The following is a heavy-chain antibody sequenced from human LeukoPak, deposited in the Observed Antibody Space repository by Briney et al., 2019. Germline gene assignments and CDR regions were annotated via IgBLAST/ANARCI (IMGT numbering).Heavy chain of an antibody. J-gene: IGHJ5*02. D-gene: IGHD6-13*01. Sequence: ASVTVSCKASGYTFTSYGISWVRQAPGQGLEWMGWISAYNGNTKYAQKLQGRVTMTTDTSTSTAYMELRSLRSDDTAVYYCARAPRTGIAAAGNNWFDPWGQGTLVTVSS. CDR3: ARAPRTGIAAAGNNWFDP. V-gene: IGHV1-18*01. CDR2: ISAYNGNT. CDR1: GYTFTSYG.